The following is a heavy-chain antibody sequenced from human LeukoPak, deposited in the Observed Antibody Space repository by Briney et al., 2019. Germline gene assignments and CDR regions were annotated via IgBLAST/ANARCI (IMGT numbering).Heavy chain of an antibody. CDR1: GDSISNYY. D-gene: IGHD3-16*02. V-gene: IGHV4-59*12. J-gene: IGHJ4*02. CDR2: IYYSGST. Sequence: PSETLSLTCTVSGDSISNYYWSWIRQPPGKGLEWIGYIYYSGSTNYNPSLKSRVTISVDTSKNQFSLKLSSVTAADTAVYYCARTPYDYVWGSYRYTGLYFDYWGQGTLVTVSP. CDR3: ARTPYDYVWGSYRYTGLYFDY.